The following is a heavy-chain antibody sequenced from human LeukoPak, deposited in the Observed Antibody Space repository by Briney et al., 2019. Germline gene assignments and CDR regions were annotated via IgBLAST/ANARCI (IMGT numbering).Heavy chain of an antibody. D-gene: IGHD3-22*01. Sequence: NTSETLSLTCTVSGGSISSSTYYWGWIRQPPGKGLEWIGNIYYSGNTYYNPSLKSRVTISVGTSKNQFSLKLSSVTAADTAVYYCASYYYDSSGYYRSFDYWGQGTLVTVSS. CDR3: ASYYYDSSGYYRSFDY. V-gene: IGHV4-39*01. CDR2: IYYSGNT. J-gene: IGHJ4*02. CDR1: GGSISSSTYY.